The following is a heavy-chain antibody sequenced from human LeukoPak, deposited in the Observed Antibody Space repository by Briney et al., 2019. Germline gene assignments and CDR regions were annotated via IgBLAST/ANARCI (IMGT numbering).Heavy chain of an antibody. CDR2: IIPIFGTA. Sequence: SVKVFCKASGGTFSSYAISWVRQAPGQGLEWMGGIIPIFGTANYAQKFQGRVTITADESTSTAYMELSSLRSEDTAVYYCARVSLGNEPGSPQNYYYYGMDVWGQGTTVTVSS. CDR1: GGTFSSYA. V-gene: IGHV1-69*13. CDR3: ARVSLGNEPGSPQNYYYYGMDV. J-gene: IGHJ6*02.